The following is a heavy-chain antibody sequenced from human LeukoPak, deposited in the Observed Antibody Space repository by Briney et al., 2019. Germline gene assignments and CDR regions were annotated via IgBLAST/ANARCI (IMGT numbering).Heavy chain of an antibody. J-gene: IGHJ4*02. V-gene: IGHV1-2*02. CDR1: GYTFTGYY. CDR2: INPDSGGT. CDR3: ARVRCSGGSCYEFDS. Sequence: GSVKVSCKASGYTFTGYYIHWVRQAPGQGLAWMGWINPDSGGTRYPQKFQGRVTVTRDTSISTAYMELTRMTSDDTAVYYCARVRCSGGSCYEFDSWGQGTLVTVSS. D-gene: IGHD2-15*01.